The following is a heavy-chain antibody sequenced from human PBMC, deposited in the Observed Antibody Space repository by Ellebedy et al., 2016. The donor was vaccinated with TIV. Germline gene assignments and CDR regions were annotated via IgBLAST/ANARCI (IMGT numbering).Heavy chain of an antibody. CDR1: GFTFTTDE. CDR2: ISGSGFST. D-gene: IGHD2-2*01. V-gene: IGHV3-23*01. J-gene: IGHJ4*02. Sequence: PGGSLRLSCVASGFTFTTDEMTWVRQAPGKGLEWVSTISGSGFSTYYADSVKGRFTISRDNSKNTLYLQINSLIVEDTALYYCAKGSSCDSWGQGTLVTVSS. CDR3: AKGSSCDS.